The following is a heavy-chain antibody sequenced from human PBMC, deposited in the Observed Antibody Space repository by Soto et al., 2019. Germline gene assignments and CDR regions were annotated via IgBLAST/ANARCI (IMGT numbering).Heavy chain of an antibody. Sequence: HGESLKISCKGSGYSFTTSWIGWVRQMPGKGLEWMGIIYPGDSDTRYSPSFQGQVTISADKSITTAYLQWSSLKASDTAMYYCARLSYYDSSGYYGMDVWGQGTTVTVSS. J-gene: IGHJ6*02. CDR1: GYSFTTSW. D-gene: IGHD3-22*01. CDR2: IYPGDSDT. V-gene: IGHV5-51*01. CDR3: ARLSYYDSSGYYGMDV.